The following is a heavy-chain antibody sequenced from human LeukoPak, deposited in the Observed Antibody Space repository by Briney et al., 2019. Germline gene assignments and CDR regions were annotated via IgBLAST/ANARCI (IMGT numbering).Heavy chain of an antibody. V-gene: IGHV4-59*12. D-gene: IGHD3-10*01. CDR3: ARDPTSSGPYYFDY. J-gene: IGHJ4*02. Sequence: RSSETLSLTCTVSGGSISSYYWSWIRQPPGKGLEWIGYIYYSGSTNYNPSLKSRVTISVDTSKNQFSLKLSSVTAADTAVYYCARDPTSSGPYYFDYWGQGTLVTVSS. CDR1: GGSISSYY. CDR2: IYYSGST.